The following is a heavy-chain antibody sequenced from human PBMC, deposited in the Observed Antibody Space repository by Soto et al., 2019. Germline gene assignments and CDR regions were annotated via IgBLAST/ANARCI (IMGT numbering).Heavy chain of an antibody. CDR3: TTCSGRRKIRRFGLLDI. CDR2: IKSNADGGTT. CDR1: GFTFTNAW. V-gene: IGHV3-15*01. D-gene: IGHD2-15*01. J-gene: IGHJ3*02. Sequence: EEQLVESGGGLVKPGGSLRLSCAASGFTFTNAWMSWVRQAPGKGLEWLGRIKSNADGGTTDYPAPIQGRFTISRDDSKNTLYLQMYGLKTEDTAVYYCTTCSGRRKIRRFGLLDIWGQGTMVTVSS.